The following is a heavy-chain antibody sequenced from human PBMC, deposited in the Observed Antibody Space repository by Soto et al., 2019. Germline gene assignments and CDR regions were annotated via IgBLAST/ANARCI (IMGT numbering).Heavy chain of an antibody. CDR1: GFTFSSYS. Sequence: GGSLRLSCAASGFTFSSYSMNWVRQAPGKGLEWVSYISSSSSTIYYADSVKGRFTISRDNAKNSLYLQMNSLRAEDTAVYYCARDLPHSGSYYYYYGMDVWGQGTTVTVSS. CDR2: ISSSSSTI. J-gene: IGHJ6*02. V-gene: IGHV3-48*04. D-gene: IGHD1-26*01. CDR3: ARDLPHSGSYYYYYGMDV.